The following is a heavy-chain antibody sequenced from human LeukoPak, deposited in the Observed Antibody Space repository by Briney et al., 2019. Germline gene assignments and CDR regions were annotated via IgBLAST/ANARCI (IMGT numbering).Heavy chain of an antibody. D-gene: IGHD4-23*01. CDR1: GFTFSSYE. CDR2: ISSSGSTI. V-gene: IGHV3-48*03. CDR3: ARVAHSTVVTPGNYFDY. J-gene: IGHJ4*02. Sequence: GGSLRLSCAASGFTFSSYEMNWVRQAPGKGLEWVSYISSSGSTIYYADSVKGRFTISRDNAKNSLYLQMNSLRAEDTAVYYCARVAHSTVVTPGNYFDYWGQGTLVTVSS.